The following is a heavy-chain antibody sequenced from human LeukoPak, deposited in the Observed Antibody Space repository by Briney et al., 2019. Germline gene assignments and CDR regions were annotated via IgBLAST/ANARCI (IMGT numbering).Heavy chain of an antibody. CDR2: IDTDGSDT. D-gene: IGHD3-10*01. CDR3: AKDQGLSGFDY. J-gene: IGHJ4*02. CDR1: GFTFSSYW. V-gene: IGHV3-74*01. Sequence: GGSLRLSCAASGFTFSSYWMHWVRQAPGKGLVWVSRIDTDGSDTSYADSVKGRFTISRDNSKNTLYLQMNSLRAEDTAVYYCAKDQGLSGFDYWGQGTLVTVSS.